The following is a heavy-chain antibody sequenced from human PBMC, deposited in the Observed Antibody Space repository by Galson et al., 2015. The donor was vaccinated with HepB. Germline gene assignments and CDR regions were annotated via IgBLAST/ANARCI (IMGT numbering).Heavy chain of an antibody. Sequence: SVKVSCKASGGTFSSYTISWVRQAPGQGLEWMGRIIPILGIANYAQKFQGRVTITADKSTSTAYMELSSLRSEDTAVYYCARVPSVVGGWFWFDYWGQGTLVTVSS. V-gene: IGHV1-69*02. CDR1: GGTFSSYT. J-gene: IGHJ4*02. CDR3: ARVPSVVGGWFWFDY. CDR2: IIPILGIA. D-gene: IGHD6-19*01.